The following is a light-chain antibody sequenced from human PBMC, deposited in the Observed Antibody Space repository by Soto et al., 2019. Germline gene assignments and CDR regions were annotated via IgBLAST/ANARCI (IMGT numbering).Light chain of an antibody. CDR2: GAS. CDR1: QSVSSSY. Sequence: EIVLTQSPGTLSLSPGERATLSCRASQSVSSSYLAWYQQKPGQAPRLLIYGASSRATGIPDRFSGSGSGTDFTLTISRLEPEDFAVYYSQQYGSSPWTFGQGTKVDI. V-gene: IGKV3-20*01. J-gene: IGKJ1*01. CDR3: QQYGSSPWT.